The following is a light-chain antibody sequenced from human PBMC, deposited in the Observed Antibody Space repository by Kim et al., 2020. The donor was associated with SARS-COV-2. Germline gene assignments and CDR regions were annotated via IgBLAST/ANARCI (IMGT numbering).Light chain of an antibody. CDR3: QHYNSYRT. Sequence: DIQMTQSPSTLSASVGDRVTITCRASQSISSWLAWYQQKPGKAPKLLIYTASSLESGVPSRFSGSGSGTEFTLTISSLQPDDFATYNCQHYNSYRTFGEGTKVDIK. CDR2: TAS. J-gene: IGKJ1*01. V-gene: IGKV1-5*03. CDR1: QSISSW.